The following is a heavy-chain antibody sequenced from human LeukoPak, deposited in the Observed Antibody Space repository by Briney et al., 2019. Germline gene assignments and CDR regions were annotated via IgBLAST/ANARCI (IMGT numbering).Heavy chain of an antibody. Sequence: ASVKVSCKVSGYTPTELSMHWVRHAPGKGREWMGGFDPEDGETFYAQKFQGRVTMPEDTSTATAYIELSSLRSEDTAVHYCATARRYCSGGSCYSFPLDYWGQGTLVTVSS. D-gene: IGHD2-15*01. CDR2: FDPEDGET. J-gene: IGHJ4*02. V-gene: IGHV1-24*01. CDR1: GYTPTELS. CDR3: ATARRYCSGGSCYSFPLDY.